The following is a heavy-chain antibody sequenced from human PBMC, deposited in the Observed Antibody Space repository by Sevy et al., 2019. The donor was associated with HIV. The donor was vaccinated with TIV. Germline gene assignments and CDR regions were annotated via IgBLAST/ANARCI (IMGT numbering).Heavy chain of an antibody. CDR1: GGSVSSGSYY. Sequence: SETLSLTCTVSGGSVSSGSYYWSWIRQPPGKGLEWIGYIYYSGSTNYNPSLKSRVTISVDTSKNQFSLKLRSVTAADTAVYYCASSKGYCSGGSCAHYAFDIWGQGTMVTVSS. CDR3: ASSKGYCSGGSCAHYAFDI. CDR2: IYYSGST. V-gene: IGHV4-61*01. J-gene: IGHJ3*02. D-gene: IGHD2-15*01.